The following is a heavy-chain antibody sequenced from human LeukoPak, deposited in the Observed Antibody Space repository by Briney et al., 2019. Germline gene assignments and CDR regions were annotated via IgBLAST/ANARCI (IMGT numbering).Heavy chain of an antibody. V-gene: IGHV3-7*01. CDR2: IKQDGSEK. J-gene: IGHJ6*03. Sequence: GGSLRLSCAASGFTFSSYWMSWVRQAPGKGLEWVANIKQDGSEKYYVDSVKGRFTISRDNAKNSLYLQMNSLRAEDTAVYYCARQRLSSSWYGDYMDVWGKGTTVTVSS. D-gene: IGHD6-13*01. CDR1: GFTFSSYW. CDR3: ARQRLSSSWYGDYMDV.